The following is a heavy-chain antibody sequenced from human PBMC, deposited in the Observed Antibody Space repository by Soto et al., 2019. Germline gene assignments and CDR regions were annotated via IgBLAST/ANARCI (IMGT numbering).Heavy chain of an antibody. V-gene: IGHV3-9*01. CDR3: AKDRMSWDTWKYGSGNPKPLYYYYYMDV. Sequence: SLRLSCAASGFTFDDYAMHWVRQAPGKGLEWVSGISWNSGSIGYADSVKGRFTISRDNAKNSLYLQMNSLRAEDTALYYCAKDRMSWDTWKYGSGNPKPLYYYYYMDVWGKGTTVTVSS. D-gene: IGHD3-10*01. CDR2: ISWNSGSI. CDR1: GFTFDDYA. J-gene: IGHJ6*03.